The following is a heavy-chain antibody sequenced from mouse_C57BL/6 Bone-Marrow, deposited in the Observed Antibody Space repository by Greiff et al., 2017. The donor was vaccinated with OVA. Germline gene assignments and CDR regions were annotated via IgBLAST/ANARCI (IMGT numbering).Heavy chain of an antibody. V-gene: IGHV1-81*01. J-gene: IGHJ2*01. CDR3: ARHFSYGSSPFDY. CDR2: IYPRSGNT. CDR1: GYTFTSYG. Sequence: VQLQQSGAELARPGASVKLSCKASGYTFTSYGISWVKQRPGQGLEWIGEIYPRSGNTYYNEKFKGKATLTADKSSSTAYMELRSLTSADSAVXICARHFSYGSSPFDYWGQGTTLTVSS. D-gene: IGHD1-1*01.